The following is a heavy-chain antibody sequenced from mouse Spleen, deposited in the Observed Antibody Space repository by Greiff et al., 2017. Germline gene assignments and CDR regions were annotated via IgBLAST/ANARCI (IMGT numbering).Heavy chain of an antibody. CDR3: ARFITTVGLFDY. Sequence: EVQRVESGPGLVKPSQSLSLTCSVTGYSITSGYYWNWIRQFPGNKLEWMGYISYDGSNNYNPSLKNRISITRDTSKNQFFLKLNSVTTEDTATYYCARFITTVGLFDYWGQGTTLTVSS. D-gene: IGHD1-1*01. CDR2: ISYDGSN. CDR1: GYSITSGYY. V-gene: IGHV3-6*02. J-gene: IGHJ2*01.